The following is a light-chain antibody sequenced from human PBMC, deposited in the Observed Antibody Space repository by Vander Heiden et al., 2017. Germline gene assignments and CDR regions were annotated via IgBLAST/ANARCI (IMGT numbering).Light chain of an antibody. V-gene: IGLV2-14*03. CDR1: STDASGYNY. CDR3: SSYTSSSTYV. Sequence: QSALTQPPPVSGSPGQSITISCTGTSTDASGYNYVSWYQQHPGKAPKLMIYDVSNRPSGVSNRFSGSKSGNTASLTISGLQAEDEADYYCSSYTSSSTYVFGTGTKVTVL. J-gene: IGLJ1*01. CDR2: DVS.